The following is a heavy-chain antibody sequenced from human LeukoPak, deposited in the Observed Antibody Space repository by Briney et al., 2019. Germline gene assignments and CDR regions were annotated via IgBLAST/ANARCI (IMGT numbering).Heavy chain of an antibody. CDR2: IYYSGST. Sequence: PSETLSLTCTVSGGSISSSSYYWGWIRQPPGKGLEWIGSIYYSGSTYYNPSLKSRVTISVDTSKNQFSLKLSSVTAADTAVYYCAGNPHDYVWGDYFDYWGQGTLVTVSS. V-gene: IGHV4-39*07. CDR3: AGNPHDYVWGDYFDY. D-gene: IGHD3-16*01. J-gene: IGHJ4*02. CDR1: GGSISSSSYY.